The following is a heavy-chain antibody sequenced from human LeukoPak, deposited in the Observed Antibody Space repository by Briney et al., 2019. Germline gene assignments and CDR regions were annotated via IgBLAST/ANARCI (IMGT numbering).Heavy chain of an antibody. D-gene: IGHD5-18*01. CDR3: ARGYTAMATD. V-gene: IGHV4-31*03. J-gene: IGHJ4*02. CDR2: IYYSGST. Sequence: SETLSLTCTVSGGSISSGGYYWSWIRQHPGKGLEWIGYIYYSGSTYYNPSLKSRVTISVDTSKKQFSLKLSSVTAADTAVYYCARGYTAMATDRGQGTLVTVSS. CDR1: GGSISSGGYY.